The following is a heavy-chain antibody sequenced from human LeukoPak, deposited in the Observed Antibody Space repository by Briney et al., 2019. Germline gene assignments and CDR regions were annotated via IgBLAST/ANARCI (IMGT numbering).Heavy chain of an antibody. CDR2: IIPIFGTA. Sequence: SSVKVSCKASGGTFSSYAISWVRQAPGQGLEWMGRIIPIFGTANYAQKFQGRVTITTDESTSTAYMELSSLRSEDTAVYYCARERPPGDSSNWFLEGYFDIWGQGTLVTVSS. V-gene: IGHV1-69*05. J-gene: IGHJ4*02. D-gene: IGHD6-13*01. CDR1: GGTFSSYA. CDR3: ARERPPGDSSNWFLEGYFDI.